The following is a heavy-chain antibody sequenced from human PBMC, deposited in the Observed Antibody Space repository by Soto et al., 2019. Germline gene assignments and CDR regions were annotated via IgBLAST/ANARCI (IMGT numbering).Heavy chain of an antibody. CDR3: ARDLGPGYDILTGRVSPYYYYYGMDV. CDR1: GGSISSSNW. D-gene: IGHD3-9*01. Sequence: SETLSLTCAVSGGSISSSNWWSWVRQPPGKGLEWIGEIYHSGSTNYNPSLKSRVTISVDKSKNQFSLKLSSVTAADTAVYYCARDLGPGYDILTGRVSPYYYYYGMDVWGQGTTVTVS. CDR2: IYHSGST. J-gene: IGHJ6*02. V-gene: IGHV4-4*02.